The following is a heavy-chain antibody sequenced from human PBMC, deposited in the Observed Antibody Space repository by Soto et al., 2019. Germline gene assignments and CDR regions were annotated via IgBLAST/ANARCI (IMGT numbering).Heavy chain of an antibody. Sequence: QVQLQQWGAGLLKPSETLSLTCAVYGGSFSGYYWSWIRQPPGKGLEWIGEINHSGSTNYNPSLKGRVTISVDTSKNQVSLKLSSVTAADTAVYYCARVNPLYGSGSYYFDYWGQGTLVTVSS. J-gene: IGHJ4*02. CDR1: GGSFSGYY. V-gene: IGHV4-34*01. CDR2: INHSGST. CDR3: ARVNPLYGSGSYYFDY. D-gene: IGHD3-10*01.